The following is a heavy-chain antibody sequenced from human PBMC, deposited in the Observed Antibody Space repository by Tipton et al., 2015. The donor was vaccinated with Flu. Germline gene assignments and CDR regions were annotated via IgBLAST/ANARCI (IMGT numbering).Heavy chain of an antibody. Sequence: TLSLTCTVSGGPISSYYWSWIRQPPGKGLEWIGYIYYSGSTNYNPSLKSRVTISVDTSKNQFSLKLSSVTAADTAVYYCASAKQWLVPGFYYWGQGTLVTVSS. CDR2: IYYSGST. D-gene: IGHD6-19*01. J-gene: IGHJ4*02. V-gene: IGHV4-59*08. CDR3: ASAKQWLVPGFYY. CDR1: GGPISSYY.